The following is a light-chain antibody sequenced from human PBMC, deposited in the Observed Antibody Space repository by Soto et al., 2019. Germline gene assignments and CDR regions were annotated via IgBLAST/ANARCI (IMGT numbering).Light chain of an antibody. CDR1: QGIRND. CDR3: QQYGRLPIT. CDR2: AAS. J-gene: IGKJ5*01. Sequence: AIQMTQSPSSLSASVGDRVTITCRASQGIRNDLGWYQQKPGKAPKLLIYAASSLQSGVPSRFSGSGSGTDFTLTISRVEPEDFGVYFCQQYGRLPITFGQGTRLEIK. V-gene: IGKV1-6*01.